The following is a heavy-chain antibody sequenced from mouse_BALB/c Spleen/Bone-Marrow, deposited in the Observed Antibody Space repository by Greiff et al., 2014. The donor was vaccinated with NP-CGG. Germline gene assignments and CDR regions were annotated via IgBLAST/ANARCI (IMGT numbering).Heavy chain of an antibody. CDR2: VDPANGNT. V-gene: IGHV14-3*02. CDR3: ARYRLGTYFDY. D-gene: IGHD2-14*01. Sequence: DVKLVESGAELVKPGASVKLSCTASGFNIKDTYMHWVKQRPEQGREWIGRVDPANGNTKYDPKFQGKATITADTSSNTAYLQLSSLTSEDTAVYYCARYRLGTYFDYWGQGTTLTVSS. J-gene: IGHJ2*01. CDR1: GFNIKDTY.